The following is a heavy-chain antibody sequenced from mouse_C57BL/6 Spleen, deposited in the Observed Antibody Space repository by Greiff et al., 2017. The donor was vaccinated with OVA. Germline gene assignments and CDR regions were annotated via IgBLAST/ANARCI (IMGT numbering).Heavy chain of an antibody. CDR1: GFTFSDYY. CDR3: ARDPLWSPYWYFDV. V-gene: IGHV5-16*01. J-gene: IGHJ1*03. Sequence: EVMLVESEGGLVQPGSSMKLSCTASGFTFSDYYMAWVRQVPEKGLEWVANINYDGSSTYYLDSLKSRFIISRDNAKNILYLQMSSLKSEDTATYYCARDPLWSPYWYFDVWGTGTTVTVSS. CDR2: INYDGSST. D-gene: IGHD1-1*02.